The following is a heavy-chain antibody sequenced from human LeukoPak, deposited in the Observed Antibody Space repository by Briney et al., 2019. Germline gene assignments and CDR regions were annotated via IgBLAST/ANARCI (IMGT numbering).Heavy chain of an antibody. D-gene: IGHD3-22*01. Sequence: SETLSLTCAVYGGSFSGYYWSWIRQPPGKGLEWIGEINHSGSTNYNPSLKSRVSISVDSSKNQFSLKVSSVTAADTVVYYCASGYYYDSSGLFDYWGQGTLVTVSS. CDR2: INHSGST. J-gene: IGHJ4*02. CDR3: ASGYYYDSSGLFDY. V-gene: IGHV4-34*01. CDR1: GGSFSGYY.